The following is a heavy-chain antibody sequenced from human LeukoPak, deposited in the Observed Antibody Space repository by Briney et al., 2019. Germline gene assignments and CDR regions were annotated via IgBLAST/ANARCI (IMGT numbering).Heavy chain of an antibody. CDR1: GESFSSYY. Sequence: SETLSLTCAVYGESFSSYYWSWIRQPPGKGLEWIGEINHSGNTNYNPFLKSRVTISVDTSKNQFSLKLSSVTAADTAVYYCARVDGDGYNIPDYWGQGTLVTVSS. CDR2: INHSGNT. V-gene: IGHV4-34*01. D-gene: IGHD5-24*01. CDR3: ARVDGDGYNIPDY. J-gene: IGHJ4*02.